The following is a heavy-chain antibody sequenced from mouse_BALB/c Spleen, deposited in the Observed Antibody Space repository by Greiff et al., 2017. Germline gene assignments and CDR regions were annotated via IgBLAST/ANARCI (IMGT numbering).Heavy chain of an antibody. CDR2: IYPGDGDT. CDR1: GYTFTSYW. V-gene: IGHV1-87*01. J-gene: IGHJ3*01. CDR3: ARSGDSDFSWFAY. D-gene: IGHD3-1*01. Sequence: QVQLQQSGAELARPGASVKLSCKASGYTFTSYWMQWVKQRPGQGLEWIGAIYPGDGDTRYTQKFKGKATLTADKSSSTAYMQLSSLASEDSAVYYCARSGDSDFSWFAYWGQGTLVTVSA.